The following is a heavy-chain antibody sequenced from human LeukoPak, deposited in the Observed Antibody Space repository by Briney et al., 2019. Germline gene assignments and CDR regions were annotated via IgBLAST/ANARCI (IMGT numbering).Heavy chain of an antibody. V-gene: IGHV1-8*01. CDR1: GYTFTNYD. CDR2: MNPNSGST. CDR3: TSALKRGSAGTLIDY. J-gene: IGHJ4*02. D-gene: IGHD6-13*01. Sequence: ASVKVSCKASGYTFTNYDINWMRQATGQGLEWMGWMNPNSGSTGYAQKFQGRVTMTRSTSMSTAYMELSSLTSEDTAVYYCTSALKRGSAGTLIDYWGQGTLVTVSS.